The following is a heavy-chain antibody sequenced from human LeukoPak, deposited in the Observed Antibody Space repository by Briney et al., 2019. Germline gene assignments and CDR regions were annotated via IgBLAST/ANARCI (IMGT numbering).Heavy chain of an antibody. V-gene: IGHV4-59*01. Sequence: KPSETLSLTCTVSGGSISSYYWSWIRQPPGKGLEWIGYIYYSGSTNYSPSLKSRVTISVDTSKNQFSLKLSSVTAADTAVYYCARASATVVTLYYYGMDVWGQGTTVTVSS. CDR1: GGSISSYY. J-gene: IGHJ6*02. CDR2: IYYSGST. CDR3: ARASATVVTLYYYGMDV. D-gene: IGHD4-23*01.